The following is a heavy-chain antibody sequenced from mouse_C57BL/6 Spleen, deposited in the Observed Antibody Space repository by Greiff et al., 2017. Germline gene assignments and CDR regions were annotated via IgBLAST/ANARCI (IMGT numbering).Heavy chain of an antibody. Sequence: VQLKESEGGLVQPGSSMKLSCTASGFTFSDYYMAWVRQVPEKGLEWVANINYDGSSTYYLDSLKSRFIISRDNAKNILYLQMSSLKSEDTATYYCARDYYGIAYWGQGTLVTVSA. CDR2: INYDGSST. V-gene: IGHV5-16*01. CDR1: GFTFSDYY. D-gene: IGHD2-1*01. CDR3: ARDYYGIAY. J-gene: IGHJ3*01.